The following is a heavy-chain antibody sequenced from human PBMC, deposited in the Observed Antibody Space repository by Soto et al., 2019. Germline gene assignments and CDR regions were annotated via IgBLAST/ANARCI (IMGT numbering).Heavy chain of an antibody. Sequence: XSVKVSCKASGYTFTGYYMRWVRQDPGQGLEWMGWINPNSGGTNYAQKFQGWVTMTRDTSISTAYMELSRLRSDDTAVYYCARDGGYCSGGSCGGWLGYMDVWGKGTTVTVSS. D-gene: IGHD2-15*01. J-gene: IGHJ6*03. CDR3: ARDGGYCSGGSCGGWLGYMDV. V-gene: IGHV1-2*04. CDR1: GYTFTGYY. CDR2: INPNSGGT.